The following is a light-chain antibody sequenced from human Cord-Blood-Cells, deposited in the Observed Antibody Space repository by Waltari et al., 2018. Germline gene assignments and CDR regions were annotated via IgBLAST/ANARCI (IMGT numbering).Light chain of an antibody. CDR1: QSVSSSY. Sequence: EIVLTQSPGTLSLSPGERATLPCRASQSVSSSYLAWYQQKPGQAPRLLIYGASSRATGIPDRFSGSGSGTDFTLTISRLEPEDFAVYYCQQYCSSKYTFGQGTKLEIK. CDR2: GAS. V-gene: IGKV3-20*01. CDR3: QQYCSSKYT. J-gene: IGKJ2*01.